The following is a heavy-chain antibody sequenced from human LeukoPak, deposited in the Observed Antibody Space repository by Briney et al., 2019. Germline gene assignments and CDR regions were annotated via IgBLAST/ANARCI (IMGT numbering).Heavy chain of an antibody. CDR2: IYYSGST. D-gene: IGHD3-3*01. Sequence: SETLSLTCTVSGGSISSYYWSWIRQPPGKGLEWIGYIYYSGSTNYNPSLKSRVTISVDTSKNQFSLKLSSVTAADTAVYYCARAGIFGVVISPYYFDYWGQGTLVTVSS. CDR1: GGSISSYY. V-gene: IGHV4-59*12. CDR3: ARAGIFGVVISPYYFDY. J-gene: IGHJ4*02.